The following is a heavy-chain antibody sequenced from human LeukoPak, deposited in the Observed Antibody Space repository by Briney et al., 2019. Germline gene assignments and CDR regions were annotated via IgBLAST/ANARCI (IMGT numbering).Heavy chain of an antibody. Sequence: GGSLRLSCAASGFTFSNFAMHWVRQAPGKGPEWVAVISYDGDNEYYADSVKGQFTISRDNSKDRLYLQMNSLRPEDTAMYYCARVRGGRSWYYYGMDVWGRGTTVTVSS. D-gene: IGHD3-16*01. CDR2: ISYDGDNE. CDR1: GFTFSNFA. V-gene: IGHV3-30-3*01. J-gene: IGHJ6*02. CDR3: ARVRGGRSWYYYGMDV.